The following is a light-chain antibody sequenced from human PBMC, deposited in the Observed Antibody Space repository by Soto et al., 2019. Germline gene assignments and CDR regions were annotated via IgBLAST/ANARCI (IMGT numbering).Light chain of an antibody. CDR1: SSNIGNNY. Sequence: QSVLTQPPSVSAAPGQRVTISCSGSSSNIGNNYVSWYQQLPGTAPKLLIYDNNKRPPGIPDRFSGSKSGTSATLGITGLQTGDEADYYCGSWDYSLSAGVFGGGTQLTVL. CDR2: DNN. CDR3: GSWDYSLSAGV. V-gene: IGLV1-51*01. J-gene: IGLJ2*01.